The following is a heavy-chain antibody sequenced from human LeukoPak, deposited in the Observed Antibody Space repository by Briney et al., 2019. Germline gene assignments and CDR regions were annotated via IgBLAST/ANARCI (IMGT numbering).Heavy chain of an antibody. Sequence: ASVKVSCKASGYTFTSYYMPWVRQAPGQGLEWTEIINPSGGSTSYAQKFQGRVTMTRDTSTSTVYMELSSLRSEDTAVFYCSSRRRHTIWSGYFDYWGQGTLVTVSS. D-gene: IGHD3-9*01. J-gene: IGHJ4*02. CDR2: INPSGGST. V-gene: IGHV1-46*03. CDR1: GYTFTSYY. CDR3: SSRRRHTIWSGYFDY.